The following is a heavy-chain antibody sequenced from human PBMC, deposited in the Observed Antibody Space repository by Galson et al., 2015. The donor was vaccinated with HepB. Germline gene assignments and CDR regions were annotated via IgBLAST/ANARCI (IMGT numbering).Heavy chain of an antibody. CDR2: ISYDGADK. Sequence: SLRLSCAASGFTFSTFGMHWVRQAPGKGLEWVAIISYDGADKYYADSVKGRFTISRDNSENTLYLQMNSLRAEDTAVYYCVRVPPAITPYYYYYHGMDVWGHGTTVTVSS. D-gene: IGHD2-2*02. CDR1: GFTFSTFG. V-gene: IGHV3-30-3*01. CDR3: VRVPPAITPYYYYYHGMDV. J-gene: IGHJ6*02.